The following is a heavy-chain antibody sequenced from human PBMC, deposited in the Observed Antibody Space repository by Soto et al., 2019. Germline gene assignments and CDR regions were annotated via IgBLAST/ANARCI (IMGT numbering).Heavy chain of an antibody. CDR3: ARGVVVVTATRFEDNLDY. D-gene: IGHD2-15*01. Sequence: SETLSLTCTVSGGSISSNTYYWAWIRQPPGRGLEWIGSFYYSGNTYYNPSLKSRVAISVDTSKNQFSLNLSSVTAADTAVYYCARGVVVVTATRFEDNLDYWGQGTLVTVSS. CDR2: FYYSGNT. CDR1: GGSISSNTYY. J-gene: IGHJ4*02. V-gene: IGHV4-39*01.